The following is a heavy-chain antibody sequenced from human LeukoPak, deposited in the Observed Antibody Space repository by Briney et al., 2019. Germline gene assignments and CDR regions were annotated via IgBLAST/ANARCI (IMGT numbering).Heavy chain of an antibody. CDR1: GYTFTGYY. V-gene: IGHV1-2*02. J-gene: IGHJ3*02. Sequence: ASVKVSCKASGYTFTGYYMHWVRQAPGQGLEWMGWINPNSGGTNYAQKFQGRVTMTRDTSISTAYMELSRLRSDDTAVYYCAREVVDTAILLSFHDAFDIWGQGTMVTVSS. CDR2: INPNSGGT. CDR3: AREVVDTAILLSFHDAFDI. D-gene: IGHD5-18*01.